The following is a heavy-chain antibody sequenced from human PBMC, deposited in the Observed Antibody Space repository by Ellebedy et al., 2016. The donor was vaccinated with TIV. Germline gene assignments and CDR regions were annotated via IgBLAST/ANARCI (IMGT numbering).Heavy chain of an antibody. Sequence: MPGGSLRLSCTVSDYSISSAYYWGWIRQPPGKGLEWIGIVYHSGSTYYNPSLKSRVTISVDTSKNQFSLKLSSVAAADTAVFYCARQGWNSFRFNYYYYGMDVWGQGTTVTVSS. V-gene: IGHV4-38-2*02. D-gene: IGHD1-7*01. CDR1: DYSISSAYY. J-gene: IGHJ6*02. CDR2: VYHSGST. CDR3: ARQGWNSFRFNYYYYGMDV.